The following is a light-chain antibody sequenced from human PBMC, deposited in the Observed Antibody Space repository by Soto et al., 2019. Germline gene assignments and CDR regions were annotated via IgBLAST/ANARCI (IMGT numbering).Light chain of an antibody. CDR3: SSYTTSSTVV. CDR2: EVS. Sequence: QSVLTQPASVSGSPGQSITISCTGTSSDVGGYNYVSWYQQHPGKAPKLMIYEVSNRPSGVSNRFSGSKSGNTASLTISGLQPEDEAEYYCSSYTTSSTVVFGTGTKVTVL. J-gene: IGLJ1*01. V-gene: IGLV2-14*01. CDR1: SSDVGGYNY.